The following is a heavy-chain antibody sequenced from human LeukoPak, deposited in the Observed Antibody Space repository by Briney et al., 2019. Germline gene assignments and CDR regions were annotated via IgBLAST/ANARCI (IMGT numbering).Heavy chain of an antibody. CDR2: IYTSGST. D-gene: IGHD3-10*01. CDR3: ARTYYYGIGGGYYYMDV. J-gene: IGHJ6*03. CDR1: GGSISSGSYY. V-gene: IGHV4-61*02. Sequence: SETLSLTCTVSGGSISSGSYYWSWIRQPAGKGLEWIGRIYTSGSTNYNPSLKSRVTISVDTSKNQFSLKLSSVTAADTAVYYCARTYYYGIGGGYYYMDVWGKGTTVTISS.